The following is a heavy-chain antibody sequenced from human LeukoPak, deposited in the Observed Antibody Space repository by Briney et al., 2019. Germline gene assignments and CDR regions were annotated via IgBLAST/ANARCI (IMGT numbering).Heavy chain of an antibody. Sequence: ASVKVSCKVSGYTLTELSMHWVRQAPGKGLEWMGGFDPEDGETIYAQKFQGRVTMTEDTSTDTAYMELSSLRSEDTAVYYCATGQRGMIVVVYQFDYWGQGTLVTVSS. CDR2: FDPEDGET. CDR1: GYTLTELS. D-gene: IGHD3-22*01. V-gene: IGHV1-24*01. CDR3: ATGQRGMIVVVYQFDY. J-gene: IGHJ4*02.